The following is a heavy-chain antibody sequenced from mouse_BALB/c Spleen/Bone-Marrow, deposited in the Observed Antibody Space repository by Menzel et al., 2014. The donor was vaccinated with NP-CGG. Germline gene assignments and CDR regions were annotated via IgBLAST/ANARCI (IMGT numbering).Heavy chain of an antibody. CDR1: GFTFTDYY. J-gene: IGHJ2*01. Sequence: EVMLVESGGGLVQPGGSLRLSCAPSGFTFTDYYMSWVRQPPGKALEWLGFIRNKANGYTTEYSASVKGRLTISRDNSQSILYLQMNTLRAEDSATYYCARYGYDYFDYWGQGTTLTVSS. D-gene: IGHD2-2*01. CDR3: ARYGYDYFDY. CDR2: IRNKANGYTT. V-gene: IGHV7-3*02.